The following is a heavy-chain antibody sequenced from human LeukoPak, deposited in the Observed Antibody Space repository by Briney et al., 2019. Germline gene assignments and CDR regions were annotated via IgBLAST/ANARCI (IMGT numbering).Heavy chain of an antibody. Sequence: SETLSLTCTVSGGSVSSGSSYWTWIRQSPGKGLEWIGYIYYSGSTNYNPSLKSQVTISVDRSKNQFSLKLSSVTAADTAVYYCANRGSIADWYFDLWGRGTLVTVSS. CDR3: ANRGSIADWYFDL. J-gene: IGHJ2*01. CDR2: IYYSGST. D-gene: IGHD6-6*01. CDR1: GGSVSSGSSY. V-gene: IGHV4-61*01.